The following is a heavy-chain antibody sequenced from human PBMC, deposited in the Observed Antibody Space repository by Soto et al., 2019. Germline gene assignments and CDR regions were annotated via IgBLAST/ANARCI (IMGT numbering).Heavy chain of an antibody. CDR2: INAKNGNT. V-gene: IGHV1-18*01. CDR3: ARDPDGDYDFDY. Sequence: QVQLVQSGGEVKKPGASVKVSCKASGYTFNRYGISWVRQAPGQGLEWMGWINAKNGNTNYAQRERGRVTLTTDTSTSTAYMARGSLGSDDTAVYDCARDPDGDYDFDYWGQGTLVTVSS. J-gene: IGHJ4*02. D-gene: IGHD4-17*01. CDR1: GYTFNRYG.